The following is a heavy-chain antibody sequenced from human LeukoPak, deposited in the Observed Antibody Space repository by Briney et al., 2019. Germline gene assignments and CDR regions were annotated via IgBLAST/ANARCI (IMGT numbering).Heavy chain of an antibody. D-gene: IGHD3-16*02. Sequence: PSETLSLTCTVSGGSISSGGNYWSWLRQLPGKGLEWIGYIYYVGNTNYDPSLKSRLSMSVDTSNNQFSLRLTSVTAADTAVYYCARVEVIGSTRYFDYWGQGAMVSVSS. J-gene: IGHJ4*02. CDR2: IYYVGNT. CDR1: GGSISSGGNY. V-gene: IGHV4-31*03. CDR3: ARVEVIGSTRYFDY.